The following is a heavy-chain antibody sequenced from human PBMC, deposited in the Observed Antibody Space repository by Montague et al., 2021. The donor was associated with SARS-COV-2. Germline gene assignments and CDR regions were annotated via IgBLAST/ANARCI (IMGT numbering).Heavy chain of an antibody. D-gene: IGHD1-1*01. Sequence: SETLSLTCAVSGASFSSYHWSWIRQSPGPGLERIGVVILCGKTCSNPSLPLRLTMSVDTYTNQFSLRLSSVTAADTAVYFCAKGEHIDGTRGLGTGWFDPWGQGTLVTVSS. V-gene: IGHV4-34*01. J-gene: IGHJ5*02. CDR3: AKGEHIDGTRGLGTGWFDP. CDR2: VILCGKT. CDR1: GASFSSYH.